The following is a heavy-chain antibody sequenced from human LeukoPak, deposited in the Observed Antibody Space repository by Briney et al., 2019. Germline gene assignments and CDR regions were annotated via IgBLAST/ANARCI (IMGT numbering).Heavy chain of an antibody. V-gene: IGHV3-48*03. CDR3: AKSRRRYCSSTSCYESVFYYYYYYMDV. J-gene: IGHJ6*03. Sequence: GGSLRLSCAASGFTFSTYEMNWVRQAPGKGLEWVSYITDSGRTIYYADSVKGRFTISRDNSKNTLYLQMNSLRAEDTAVYYCAKSRRRYCSSTSCYESVFYYYYYYMDVWGKGTTVTISS. CDR2: ITDSGRTI. D-gene: IGHD2-2*01. CDR1: GFTFSTYE.